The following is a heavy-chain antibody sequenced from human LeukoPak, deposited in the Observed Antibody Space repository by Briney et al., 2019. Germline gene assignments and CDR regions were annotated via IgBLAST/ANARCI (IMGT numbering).Heavy chain of an antibody. CDR3: ARSPQFVYYMEI. CDR1: GGSISSYY. V-gene: IGHV4-59*01. CDR2: IYYSGST. J-gene: IGHJ6*03. D-gene: IGHD3-10*01. Sequence: PSETLSLTCTVSGGSISSYYWSWIRQPPGKGLEWIGYIYYSGSTNYNPSLKSRVTISVDTSKNQFSLKLSSVTAADTAVYYCARSPQFVYYMEIWRKGTTVTVSS.